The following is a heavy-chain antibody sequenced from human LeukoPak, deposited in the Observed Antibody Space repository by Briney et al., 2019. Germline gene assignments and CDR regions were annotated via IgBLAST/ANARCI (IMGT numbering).Heavy chain of an antibody. D-gene: IGHD6-13*01. CDR1: GGSISSYY. CDR2: IYYSGST. J-gene: IGHJ4*02. Sequence: SETLSLTCTVSGGSISSYYWSWIRQPSGKGLEWIGYIYYSGSTNYNPSLKSRVTISVDTSKNQFSLKLSSVTAADTAVYYCARQTKHSSLQDYWGQGTLVTVSS. CDR3: ARQTKHSSLQDY. V-gene: IGHV4-59*01.